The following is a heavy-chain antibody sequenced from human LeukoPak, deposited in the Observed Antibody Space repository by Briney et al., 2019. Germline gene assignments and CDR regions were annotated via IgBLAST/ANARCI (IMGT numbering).Heavy chain of an antibody. CDR3: ARFSLRDIVVVPAVNNWFDP. Sequence: QPGGSLRRSGAGSGFSCTNYWMHWVRQAPGKGRVWVSRVDSDGSDTIYADSVRGRFTISRDNAKTTVFLQMNSLRVEDTAVYYCARFSLRDIVVVPAVNNWFDPWGQGTLLTVSS. CDR2: VDSDGSDT. D-gene: IGHD2-2*01. CDR1: GFSCTNYW. V-gene: IGHV3-74*01. J-gene: IGHJ5*02.